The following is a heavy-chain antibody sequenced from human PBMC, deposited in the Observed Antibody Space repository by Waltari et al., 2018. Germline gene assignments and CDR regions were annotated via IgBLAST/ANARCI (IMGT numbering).Heavy chain of an antibody. CDR2: FNPDNGDG. CDR3: ARRSPYSSFDY. V-gene: IGHV1-18*01. CDR1: GYSFDSYG. Sequence: QVQLVQSGAEVKKPGASVKVSCKASGYSFDSYGISWVRQAPGQGLEWMGWFNPDNGDGNYAQKFQGRVTMTTYSSTSTAHMELRSLGSDDTAVYYCARRSPYSSFDYWGQGTLVTVSS. D-gene: IGHD3-22*01. J-gene: IGHJ4*02.